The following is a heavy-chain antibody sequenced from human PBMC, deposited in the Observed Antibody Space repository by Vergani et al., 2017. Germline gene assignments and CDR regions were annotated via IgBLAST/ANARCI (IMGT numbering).Heavy chain of an antibody. D-gene: IGHD4-11*01. CDR2: IGYDGSNK. V-gene: IGHV3-33*01. CDR3: ARGDYSRAPRAGYYFDY. Sequence: QVQLVESGGGVFQPGRSLRLSCAASGFTFSNYGLHWVRQAPGKGLEWVAVIGYDGSNKYYADSVKGRFTISRDNSKNTLYLQRNSLRAEDTAVYYCARGDYSRAPRAGYYFDYWGQGTLVTVSS. J-gene: IGHJ4*02. CDR1: GFTFSNYG.